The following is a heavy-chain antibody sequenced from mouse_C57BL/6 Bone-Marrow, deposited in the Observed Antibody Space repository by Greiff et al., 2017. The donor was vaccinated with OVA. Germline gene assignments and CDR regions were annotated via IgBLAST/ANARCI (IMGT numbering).Heavy chain of an antibody. Sequence: QVQLQQPGAELVKPGASVKLSCKTSGYTFTSYWMHWVKQRPGQGLEWIGMIHPNSGSTNYNEKFKSKATLTVDKSSSTAYMQLSSLTSEDSVVYYCARGGVYYSNYVGWYFDVWGRGTTVTVSS. D-gene: IGHD2-5*01. J-gene: IGHJ1*03. CDR2: IHPNSGST. V-gene: IGHV1-64*01. CDR3: ARGGVYYSNYVGWYFDV. CDR1: GYTFTSYW.